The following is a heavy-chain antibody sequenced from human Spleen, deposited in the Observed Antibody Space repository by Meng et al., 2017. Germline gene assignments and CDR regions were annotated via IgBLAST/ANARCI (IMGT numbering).Heavy chain of an antibody. CDR2: MYYSGST. CDR3: ADYYDRSGYSPGGIDI. Sequence: GSLRLSCTVSGGSISSSPYYWGWIRQPPGKGLEWIASMYYSGSTYYNPSLKSRVTISVDTSKNQFSLNLSSVTAADTAVYYCADYYDRSGYSPGGIDIWGQGTMVTVSS. D-gene: IGHD3-22*01. J-gene: IGHJ3*02. CDR1: GGSISSSPYY. V-gene: IGHV4-39*07.